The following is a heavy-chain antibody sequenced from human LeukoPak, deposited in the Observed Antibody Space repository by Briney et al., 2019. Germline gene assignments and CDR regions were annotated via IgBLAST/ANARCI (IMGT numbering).Heavy chain of an antibody. Sequence: SETLSLTCTVSGGSISSGSYYWSWILQPAGNGLEWIGRIYTSGSTNYNPSLKSRVTISVDTSKNQFSLKLSSVTAADTVVYYCEDGIRYFDWLLEEFDYWGQGTLVTVSS. V-gene: IGHV4-61*02. CDR2: IYTSGST. CDR3: EDGIRYFDWLLEEFDY. CDR1: GGSISSGSYY. J-gene: IGHJ4*02. D-gene: IGHD3-9*01.